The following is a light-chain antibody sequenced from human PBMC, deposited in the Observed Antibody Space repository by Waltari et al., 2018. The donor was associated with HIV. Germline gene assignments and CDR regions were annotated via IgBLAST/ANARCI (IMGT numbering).Light chain of an antibody. CDR1: SSNLGGGYD. CDR3: QSYDSNLSGSL. V-gene: IGLV1-40*01. CDR2: ANF. Sequence: QSVLTQPPSVSGAPGQSVTISCSGSSSNLGGGYDVHWYQQVPGTAPKLLIYANFYRPSGVSDRFSGSKSGTSATLTISGLQAKDESLYCCQSYDSNLSGSLFGGGTQVTVL. J-gene: IGLJ3*02.